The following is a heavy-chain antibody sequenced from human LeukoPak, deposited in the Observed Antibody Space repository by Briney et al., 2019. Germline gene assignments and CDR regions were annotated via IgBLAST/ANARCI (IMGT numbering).Heavy chain of an antibody. CDR3: ARGLDCRSTSCYLDN. CDR2: RRRGGSDK. D-gene: IGHD2-2*01. J-gene: IGHJ4*02. V-gene: IGHV3-7*01. CDR1: GFTFTKYW. Sequence: GGSLTLSCAASGFTFTKYWLTWVRQPPGRGGEWVANRRRGGSDKFYVESVKGRFTIYSDNAKNSLDLKINSLGAEDTAVYYCARGLDCRSTSCYLDNWGQGTLVTVSS.